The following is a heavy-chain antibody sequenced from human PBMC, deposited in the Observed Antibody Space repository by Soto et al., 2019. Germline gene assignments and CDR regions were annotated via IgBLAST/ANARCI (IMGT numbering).Heavy chain of an antibody. CDR1: GFTFSSYA. D-gene: IGHD3-22*01. CDR2: ISYDGSNK. CDR3: ARSLMIVVVMPFDY. J-gene: IGHJ4*02. V-gene: IGHV3-30-3*01. Sequence: QVQLVESGGGVVQPGRSLRLSCAASGFTFSSYAMQWVRQAPGKGLEWVAVISYDGSNKYYADSVKGRFTISRDNSKNTLYLQMNSLRAEDTAVYYCARSLMIVVVMPFDYWGQGTLVTVSS.